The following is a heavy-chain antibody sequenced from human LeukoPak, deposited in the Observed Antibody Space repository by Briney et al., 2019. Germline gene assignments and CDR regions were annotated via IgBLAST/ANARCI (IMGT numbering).Heavy chain of an antibody. CDR2: ISGSGGST. V-gene: IGHV3-23*01. D-gene: IGHD6-13*01. CDR3: AKDYLRYSSSWNHYYYMDV. CDR1: GFTFSSYA. J-gene: IGHJ6*03. Sequence: PGGSLRLSCAASGFTFSSYAMSWVRQAPGKGLEWVSAISGSGGSTYYADSVKGRFTISRDNSKNTLYLQMNSLRAEDTAVYYCAKDYLRYSSSWNHYYYMDVWGKGTTVTVSS.